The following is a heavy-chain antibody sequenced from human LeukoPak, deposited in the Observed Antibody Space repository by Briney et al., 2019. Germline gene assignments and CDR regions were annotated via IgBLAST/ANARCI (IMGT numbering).Heavy chain of an antibody. CDR3: ARESIHDYGDYDY. Sequence: ASVKVSCKASGYTFTSYYMHWVRLAPGRGLEWMGIINPSGGSTSYAQRFQGRVTMTRDMSTSTVYMELSSLRSEDTAVYYCARESIHDYGDYDYWGQGTLVTVSS. CDR1: GYTFTSYY. D-gene: IGHD4-17*01. CDR2: INPSGGST. J-gene: IGHJ4*02. V-gene: IGHV1-46*01.